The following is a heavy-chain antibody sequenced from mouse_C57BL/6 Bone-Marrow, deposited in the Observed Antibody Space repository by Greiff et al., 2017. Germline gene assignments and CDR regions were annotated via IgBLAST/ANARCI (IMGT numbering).Heavy chain of an antibody. D-gene: IGHD1-1*02. J-gene: IGHJ2*01. CDR1: GYTFTSYG. V-gene: IGHV1-81*01. CDR3: AVYYYGGRDY. CDR2: IYPGSGNT. Sequence: QVQLQQSGAELARPGASVKLSCTASGYTFTSYGISWVKQRTGQGLEWIGEIYPGSGNTYYNEKFKGKATLTADKSSSTAYMELRSLTSEDSAVYFCAVYYYGGRDYWGQGTTLTVSS.